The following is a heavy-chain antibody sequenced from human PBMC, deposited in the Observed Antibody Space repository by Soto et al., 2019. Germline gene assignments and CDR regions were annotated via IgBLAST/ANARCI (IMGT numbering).Heavy chain of an antibody. D-gene: IGHD5-18*01. CDR1: GGSIRSYY. CDR3: ARGAADTAMVDS. Sequence: PSETLSLTCTVSGGSIRSYYWTWIRQPPGRGLEWLGYIFYSGSTFYNPSLKSRVTISIHTSKSQFSLQLTSVTAADTAVYYCARGAADTAMVDSWGQGTLVTVSS. CDR2: IFYSGST. J-gene: IGHJ4*02. V-gene: IGHV4-59*01.